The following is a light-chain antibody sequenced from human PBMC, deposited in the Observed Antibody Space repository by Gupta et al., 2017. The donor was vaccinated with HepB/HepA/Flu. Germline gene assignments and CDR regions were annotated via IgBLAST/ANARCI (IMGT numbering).Light chain of an antibody. J-gene: IGKJ1*01. CDR2: GAS. CDR3: QQDKTWPPWT. V-gene: IGKV3-15*01. Sequence: EIVMTQSPATLSVSPGERATLSCRASQSVSSNLAWYQQKPGQAPRLLIYGASTRATGIPARFSGSGYGKEFTLTMSSRQSEDFAGYYCQQDKTWPPWTFGQGTKVEIK. CDR1: QSVSSN.